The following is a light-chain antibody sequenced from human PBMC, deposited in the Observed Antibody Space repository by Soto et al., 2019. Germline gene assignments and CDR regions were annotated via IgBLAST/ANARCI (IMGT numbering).Light chain of an antibody. J-gene: IGKJ3*01. CDR2: GTT. CDR3: QQYGSSPLFT. Sequence: EIVLTQSPGTLSLSPGERATLSCRASQSVSSSHLAWYQQKPGQAPRLIIYGTTSRATGIPDRFSGSGSGTDFTLTISRLEPEDFAVYYCQQYGSSPLFTFGPGTKVDIK. CDR1: QSVSSSH. V-gene: IGKV3-20*01.